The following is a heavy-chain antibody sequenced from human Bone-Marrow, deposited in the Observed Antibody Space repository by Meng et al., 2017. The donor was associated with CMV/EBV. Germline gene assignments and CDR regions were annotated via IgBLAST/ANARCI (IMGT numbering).Heavy chain of an antibody. D-gene: IGHD2-2*01. V-gene: IGHV3-21*01. CDR3: ARLRMVVPAATSPRYYYYGMDV. CDR1: GFTFSSYS. J-gene: IGHJ6*02. Sequence: ETLSLTCAASGFTFSSYSMNWVRQAPGKGLEWVSSISSSSSYIYYADSVKGRFTISRDNAKNSLYLQMNSLRAEDTAVYYCARLRMVVPAATSPRYYYYGMDVWGQGTTVTVSS. CDR2: ISSSSSYI.